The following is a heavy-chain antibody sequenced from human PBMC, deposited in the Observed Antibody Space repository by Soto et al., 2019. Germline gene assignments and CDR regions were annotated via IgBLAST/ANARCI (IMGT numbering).Heavy chain of an antibody. CDR2: IWYDGSNK. J-gene: IGHJ4*02. V-gene: IGHV3-33*01. CDR1: GFTFSSYG. Sequence: QVQLVESGGGVVQPGRSLRLSCAASGFTFSSYGMHWVRQAPGKGLEGGAVIWYDGSNKYYADSVKGRFTISRDNSKNTLYLQMNSLRAEDTAVYYCASPGTDSSGSIGDYWGQGTLVTVSS. CDR3: ASPGTDSSGSIGDY. D-gene: IGHD3-22*01.